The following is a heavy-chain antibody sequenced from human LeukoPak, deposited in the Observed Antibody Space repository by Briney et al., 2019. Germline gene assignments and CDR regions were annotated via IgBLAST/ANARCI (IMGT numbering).Heavy chain of an antibody. CDR3: ARLVTWAPVRYFDY. Sequence: SETLSLTCTVSGGSISSSSYYWGWIRQPPGKGLEWIGYIYYSGSTNYNPSLKRRVTISVDTSKNQFSLKLSSVTAADTAVYYCARLVTWAPVRYFDYWGQGTLVTVSS. V-gene: IGHV4-61*05. CDR1: GGSISSSSYY. D-gene: IGHD4-11*01. CDR2: IYYSGST. J-gene: IGHJ4*02.